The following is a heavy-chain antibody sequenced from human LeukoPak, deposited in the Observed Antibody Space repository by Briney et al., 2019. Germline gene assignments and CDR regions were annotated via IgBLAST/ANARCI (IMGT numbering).Heavy chain of an antibody. CDR2: IIPILGIA. CDR1: GGTFSSYA. D-gene: IGHD6-6*01. Sequence: ASVKVSCKASGGTFSSYAISWVRQAPGQGLEWMGRIIPILGIANYAQKLQGRVTITADKSTSTAYMELSSLRSEDTAVYYCARDKYSSSSLYNWFDPWGQGTLVTVSS. J-gene: IGHJ5*02. CDR3: ARDKYSSSSLYNWFDP. V-gene: IGHV1-69*04.